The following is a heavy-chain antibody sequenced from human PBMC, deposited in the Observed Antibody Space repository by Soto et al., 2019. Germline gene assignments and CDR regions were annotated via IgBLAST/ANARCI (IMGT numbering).Heavy chain of an antibody. CDR2: IYSGGST. CDR1: GFTVSSNY. CDR3: ARDRVESGYPEYFQH. V-gene: IGHV3-53*01. J-gene: IGHJ1*01. Sequence: EVQLVESGGGLIQPGGSLRLSCAASGFTVSSNYMSWVRQTPRKGLEWVSVIYSGGSTYYADSVKGRFTISRDNSKNTLYLQMNSLRAEDTAVYYCARDRVESGYPEYFQHLGQGTLVTVSS. D-gene: IGHD3-22*01.